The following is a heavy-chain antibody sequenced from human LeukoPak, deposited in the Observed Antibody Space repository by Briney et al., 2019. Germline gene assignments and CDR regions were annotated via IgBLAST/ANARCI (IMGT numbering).Heavy chain of an antibody. CDR1: GFTFSSYS. CDR3: ARDQRYCSSTSCSLRYYFDY. J-gene: IGHJ4*02. V-gene: IGHV3-48*01. D-gene: IGHD2-2*01. CDR2: IGSSSSSI. Sequence: GGSLRLSCAASGFTFSSYSMNWVRQAPGKGLEWVSYIGSSSSSIYYADSVKGRFTISRDNSKNTLYLQMNSLRAEDTAVYYCARDQRYCSSTSCSLRYYFDYWGQGTLVTVSS.